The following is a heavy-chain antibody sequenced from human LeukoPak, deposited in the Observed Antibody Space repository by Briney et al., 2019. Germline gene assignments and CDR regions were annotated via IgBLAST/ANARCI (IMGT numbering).Heavy chain of an antibody. CDR1: GFTFSNYT. CDR3: ARASIAATTQGYSYYGMDV. D-gene: IGHD6-13*01. V-gene: IGHV3-21*01. J-gene: IGHJ6*02. Sequence: GGSLILSCAASGFTFSNYTMNWVRQAPGKGLEWVSSISGVTTNIYQADSLKGRFTTSRDNAKNSLYLQMSSLRAEDTAVYYCARASIAATTQGYSYYGMDVWGQGTTVTVSS. CDR2: ISGVTTNI.